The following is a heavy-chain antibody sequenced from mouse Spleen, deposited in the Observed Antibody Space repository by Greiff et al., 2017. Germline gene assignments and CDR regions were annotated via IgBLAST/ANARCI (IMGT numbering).Heavy chain of an antibody. Sequence: EVQLQQSGAELVRPGASVKLSCTASGFNIKDYYMHWVKQRPEQGLEWIGRIDPEDGDTEYAPKFQGKATMTADTSSNTAYLQLSSLTSEDTAVYYCTTYYYGSPWYFDVWGTGTTVTVSS. CDR1: GFNIKDYY. CDR3: TTYYYGSPWYFDV. CDR2: IDPEDGDT. D-gene: IGHD1-1*01. V-gene: IGHV14-1*01. J-gene: IGHJ1*03.